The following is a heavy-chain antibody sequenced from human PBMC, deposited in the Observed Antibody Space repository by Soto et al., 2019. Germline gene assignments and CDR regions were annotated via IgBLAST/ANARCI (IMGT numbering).Heavy chain of an antibody. J-gene: IGHJ5*02. D-gene: IGHD3-22*01. Sequence: SETLSLTCTVSGGSISSYYWSWIRQPPGKGLEWIGYIYYSGSTNYNPSLKSRVTISVDTSKNQFSLKLSSVTAADTAVYYCARSYYDSSGYYVWLDPWGQGTLVTVSS. CDR1: GGSISSYY. CDR3: ARSYYDSSGYYVWLDP. CDR2: IYYSGST. V-gene: IGHV4-59*01.